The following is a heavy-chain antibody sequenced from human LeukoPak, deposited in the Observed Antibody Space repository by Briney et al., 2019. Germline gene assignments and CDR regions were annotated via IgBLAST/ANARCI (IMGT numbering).Heavy chain of an antibody. CDR3: ATRRGGDHLYFDL. J-gene: IGHJ2*01. Sequence: PGGSLRLSCAASGFTFSNAWMSWVRQAPGKGLQWVSYITRSGRTIFHADSVKGRFNISRENADNSVYLHMNSLRVEDTAVYYCATRRGGDHLYFDLWGRGTLVTVSS. CDR1: GFTFSNAW. CDR2: ITRSGRTI. D-gene: IGHD2-21*01. V-gene: IGHV3-11*04.